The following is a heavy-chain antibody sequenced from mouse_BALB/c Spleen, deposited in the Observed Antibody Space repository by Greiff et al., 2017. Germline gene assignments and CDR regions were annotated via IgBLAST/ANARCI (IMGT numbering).Heavy chain of an antibody. Sequence: VMLVESGPGLVAPSQSLSITCTVSGFSLTSYGVHWVRQPPGKGLEWLGVIWAGGSTNYNSALMSRLSISKDNSKSQVFLKMNSLQANDTAIYYCAREDYGNFYYAMDYWGQGTSVTVSS. J-gene: IGHJ4*01. CDR2: IWAGGST. D-gene: IGHD2-1*01. CDR3: AREDYGNFYYAMDY. CDR1: GFSLTSYG. V-gene: IGHV2-9*02.